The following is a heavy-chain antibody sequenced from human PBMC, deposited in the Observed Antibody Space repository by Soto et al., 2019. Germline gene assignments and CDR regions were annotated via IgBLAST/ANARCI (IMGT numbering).Heavy chain of an antibody. CDR2: IYYSGST. D-gene: IGHD3-22*01. V-gene: IGHV4-31*03. Sequence: QVQLQESGPGLVKPSQTLSLTCTVSGGSISSGGYYWSWIRQHPGKGLEWIGYIYYSGSTYYNPSLKRRVTLSVDTSKNQFSLKLSSVTAADTAVYYCARDVRDSSGYYYGYWGQGTLVTVSS. CDR3: ARDVRDSSGYYYGY. CDR1: GGSISSGGYY. J-gene: IGHJ4*02.